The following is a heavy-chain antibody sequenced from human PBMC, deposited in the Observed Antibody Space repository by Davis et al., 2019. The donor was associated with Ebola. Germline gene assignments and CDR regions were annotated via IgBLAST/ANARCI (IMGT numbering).Heavy chain of an antibody. CDR1: GFTFSSYA. CDR3: AKSGLSFGVVKYHYGMDV. V-gene: IGHV3-23*01. Sequence: GGSLRLSCAASGFTFSSYAMSWVRQAPGKGLEWVSAISGSGGSTYYADSVKGRFTISRDNSKNTLYLQMNSLRAEDTAVYYCAKSGLSFGVVKYHYGMDVWSKGTTVTVSS. CDR2: ISGSGGST. D-gene: IGHD3-3*01. J-gene: IGHJ6*04.